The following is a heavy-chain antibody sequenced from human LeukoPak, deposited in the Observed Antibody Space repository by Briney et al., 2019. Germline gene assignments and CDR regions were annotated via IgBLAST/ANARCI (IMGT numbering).Heavy chain of an antibody. J-gene: IGHJ4*02. Sequence: PGGSLRLSCAASGFTFSDAPMSWVCQAPGKGLEWVGRVKGKTHGGTTDYAAPENGRFTVSRDDSKNTLYLEMNSLDIEDTAVYYCTTDANYFSSTTCFAFWGQGTLVTVSS. CDR1: GFTFSDAP. V-gene: IGHV3-15*01. CDR2: VKGKTHGGTT. CDR3: TTDANYFSSTTCFAF. D-gene: IGHD2-2*01.